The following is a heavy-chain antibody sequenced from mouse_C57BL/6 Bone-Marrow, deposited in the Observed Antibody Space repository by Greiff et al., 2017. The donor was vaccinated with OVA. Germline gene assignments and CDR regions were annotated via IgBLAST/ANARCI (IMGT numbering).Heavy chain of an antibody. D-gene: IGHD2-3*01. CDR1: GFTFSDYG. CDR3: ARPCYDGYLAWFAY. J-gene: IGHJ3*01. V-gene: IGHV5-17*01. Sequence: EVKLVESGGGLVKPGGSLKLSCAASGFTFSDYGMHWVRQAPEKGLEWVAYISSGSSTIYYADTVKGRFTISRDNAKNTLFLQMTSLRSEDTAMYYCARPCYDGYLAWFAYWGQGTLVTVSA. CDR2: ISSGSSTI.